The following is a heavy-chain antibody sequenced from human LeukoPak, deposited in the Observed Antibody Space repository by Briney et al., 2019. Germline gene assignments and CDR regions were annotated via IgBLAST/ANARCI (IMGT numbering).Heavy chain of an antibody. CDR1: GGTITGYH. CDR3: ARVGSGSHFDY. J-gene: IGHJ4*02. V-gene: IGHV4-59*01. D-gene: IGHD5-12*01. Sequence: PSETLSLTCAVSGGTITGYHWSWIRQPPGKGLDWIGYADSRGSTLYNPSLKSRVAISVDTSQRQLSLRLTSVTAADTAVYYCARVGSGSHFDYWGQGTLVGVSS. CDR2: ADSRGST.